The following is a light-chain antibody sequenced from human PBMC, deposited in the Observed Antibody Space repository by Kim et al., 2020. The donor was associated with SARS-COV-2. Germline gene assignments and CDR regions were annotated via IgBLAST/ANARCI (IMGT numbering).Light chain of an antibody. Sequence: VTISCTGSSSNIGAGYDVHWYQQLPGTAPKLLIYGNSNRPSGVPDRFSGSKSGTSASLAITGLQAEDEADYYYQSYDSSLSGLGVFGGGTQLTVL. CDR2: GNS. CDR1: SSNIGAGYD. CDR3: QSYDSSLSGLGV. V-gene: IGLV1-40*01. J-gene: IGLJ2*01.